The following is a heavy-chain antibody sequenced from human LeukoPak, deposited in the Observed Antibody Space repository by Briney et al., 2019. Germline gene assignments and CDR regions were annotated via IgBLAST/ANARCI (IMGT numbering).Heavy chain of an antibody. CDR1: GYTFTSYD. V-gene: IGHV1-8*01. Sequence: ASVTVSCKASGYTFTSYDIHWVRQATGQGLEWMGWMNPNSGNTGYAQKFQGRVTMTRNTSISTAYMELSSLRSEDTAVYYCARGKYQLPDYYYYGMDVWGQGTTVTVSS. J-gene: IGHJ6*02. CDR3: ARGKYQLPDYYYYGMDV. D-gene: IGHD2-2*01. CDR2: MNPNSGNT.